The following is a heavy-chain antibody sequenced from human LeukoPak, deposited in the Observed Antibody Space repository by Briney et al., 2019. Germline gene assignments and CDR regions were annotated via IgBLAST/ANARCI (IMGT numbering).Heavy chain of an antibody. Sequence: PAGSLRLSCAASGFSFSGSAMHWVRQPSGKGLEWVGRIRSKANSYATAYAASVKGRLTISRDDPKTTAYLQMNSLKTEDTAVYYCTRRYDDSRGYWGQGTLVTVSS. CDR2: IRSKANSYAT. CDR3: TRRYDDSRGY. CDR1: GFSFSGSA. V-gene: IGHV3-73*01. J-gene: IGHJ4*02. D-gene: IGHD4-17*01.